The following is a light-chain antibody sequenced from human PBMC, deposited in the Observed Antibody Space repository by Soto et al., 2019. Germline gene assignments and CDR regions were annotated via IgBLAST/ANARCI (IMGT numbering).Light chain of an antibody. V-gene: IGLV1-44*01. Sequence: QSVLTQPPSASGTPGQRVTISCSGSSSNIRSNTVNWYQQLPGTAPKLLIYSNNQRPSGVPDRFSGSKSGTSASLAISGLQSEDEADYYCAAWDDSLEVVFGGGTKVTVL. J-gene: IGLJ2*01. CDR2: SNN. CDR3: AAWDDSLEVV. CDR1: SSNIRSNT.